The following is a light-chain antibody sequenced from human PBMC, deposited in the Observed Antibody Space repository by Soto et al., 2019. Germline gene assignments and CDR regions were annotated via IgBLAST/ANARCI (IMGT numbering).Light chain of an antibody. CDR1: QSVSSN. J-gene: IGKJ1*01. CDR2: GAS. CDR3: QQYNNWPRT. Sequence: EIVITQSPSTLSVSQGERATLSCRASQSVSSNLAWYQQKPGQAPRLLIYGASTRATGIPARFSGSGSGTEFTLTISSLQSEDFAVYYCQQYNNWPRTFGQRTKVDIK. V-gene: IGKV3-15*01.